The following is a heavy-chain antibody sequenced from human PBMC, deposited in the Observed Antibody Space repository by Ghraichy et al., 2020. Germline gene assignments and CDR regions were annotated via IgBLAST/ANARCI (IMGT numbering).Heavy chain of an antibody. CDR1: GGTFSSYA. Sequence: SVKVSCKASGGTFSSYAISWVRQAPGQGLEWMGGIIPIFGTANYAQKFQGRVTITADESTSTAYMELSSLRSEDTAVYYCATRVGEGYSGYDGASLDYWGQGTLVTVSS. CDR3: ATRVGEGYSGYDGASLDY. CDR2: IIPIFGTA. D-gene: IGHD5-12*01. V-gene: IGHV1-69*13. J-gene: IGHJ4*02.